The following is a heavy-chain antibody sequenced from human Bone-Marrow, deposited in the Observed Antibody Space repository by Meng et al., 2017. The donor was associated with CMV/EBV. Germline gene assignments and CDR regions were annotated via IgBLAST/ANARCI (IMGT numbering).Heavy chain of an antibody. CDR2: IIPIFGTA. J-gene: IGHJ6*02. CDR1: GGTFSSYA. CDR3: ARGMDHRYSSTSDNYDYYGMDV. Sequence: SVKVSCKASGGTFSSYAISWVRQAPGQGLEWMRGIIPIFGTANYAQKFQGRVTITTDESTSTAYMELSSLRSEDTAVYYCARGMDHRYSSTSDNYDYYGMDVWGQGTTVTVSS. V-gene: IGHV1-69*05. D-gene: IGHD2-2*01.